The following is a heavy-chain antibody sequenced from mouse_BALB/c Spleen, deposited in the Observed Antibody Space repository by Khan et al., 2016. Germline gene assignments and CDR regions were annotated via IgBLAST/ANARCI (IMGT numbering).Heavy chain of an antibody. CDR1: GYTFTDYW. CDR3: AKWCCYYGSSYGWFAY. J-gene: IGHJ3*01. D-gene: IGHD1-1*01. V-gene: IGHV1-7*01. Sequence: QVQLKQSGAELAKPGASVKMSCKASGYTFTDYWMHWVKQRPGQGLEWIGYINPNTGYTEYNQKFKDKATLTADKSSSTAYMQLSSLTSEDSAVYNFAKWCCYYGSSYGWFAYWGQGTLVTVSA. CDR2: INPNTGYT.